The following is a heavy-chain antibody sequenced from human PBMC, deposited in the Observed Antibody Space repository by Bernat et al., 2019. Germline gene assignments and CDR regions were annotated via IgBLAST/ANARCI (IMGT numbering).Heavy chain of an antibody. CDR1: GFTFSSYS. V-gene: IGHV3-21*01. Sequence: EVQLVESGGGLVKPGGSLRLSCAASGFTFSSYSMNWVRQAPGKGLEWVSSISSSSSYINYADSVKGRVTISRDNAKNSLYLQMNSLRAEDTAVYYCAREKVVGLFDYWGQGTLVTVSS. CDR2: ISSSSSYI. J-gene: IGHJ4*02. CDR3: AREKVVGLFDY. D-gene: IGHD1-26*01.